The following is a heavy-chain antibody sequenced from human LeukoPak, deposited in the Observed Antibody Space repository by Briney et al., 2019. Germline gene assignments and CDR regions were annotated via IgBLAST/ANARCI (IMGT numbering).Heavy chain of an antibody. D-gene: IGHD2-21*01. CDR3: AKDRVSGYCGGDCFYFDY. V-gene: IGHV3-30*02. J-gene: IGHJ4*02. CDR2: IRYDASNQ. Sequence: GGSLRLSCAASGFTFSSYGMHWVRQAPGKGLQWVAFIRYDASNQYYADSLKGRFTISRDNSKNTLYLQMNSLRAEDTAVYYCAKDRVSGYCGGDCFYFDYWGQGTLVTVSS. CDR1: GFTFSSYG.